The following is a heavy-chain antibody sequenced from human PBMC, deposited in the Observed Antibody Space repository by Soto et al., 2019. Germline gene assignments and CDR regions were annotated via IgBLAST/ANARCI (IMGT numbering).Heavy chain of an antibody. CDR3: ARNPRRYDYVWGSYRYTSY. V-gene: IGHV4-39*01. CDR1: GGSISSSSYY. J-gene: IGHJ4*02. D-gene: IGHD3-16*02. Sequence: SETLSLTCTVSGGSISSSSYYRGWTRQPPGKGLEWIGSIYYSGSTYYNPSLKSRVTISVDTSKNQFSLKLSSVTAADTAVYYCARNPRRYDYVWGSYRYTSYWGQGTLVTVSS. CDR2: IYYSGST.